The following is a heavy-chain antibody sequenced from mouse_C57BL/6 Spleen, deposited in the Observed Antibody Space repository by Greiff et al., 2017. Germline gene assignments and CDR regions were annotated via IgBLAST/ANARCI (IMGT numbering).Heavy chain of an antibody. D-gene: IGHD1-1*01. CDR1: GFSLTSYG. CDR2: IWGDGST. V-gene: IGHV2-3*01. J-gene: IGHJ4*01. Sequence: VQLQESGPGLVAPSQSLSITCTVSGFSLTSYGVSWVRQPPGKGLEWLGVIWGDGSTNYHSALISRLSISKDNSKSQVFLKLNSLQTDDTATYYGAKQEAYYYGSSYEYYAMDYWGQGTSVTVSS. CDR3: AKQEAYYYGSSYEYYAMDY.